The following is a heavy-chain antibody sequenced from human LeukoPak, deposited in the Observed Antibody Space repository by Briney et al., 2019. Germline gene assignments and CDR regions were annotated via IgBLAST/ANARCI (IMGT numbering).Heavy chain of an antibody. J-gene: IGHJ6*02. CDR1: GLTFSSYA. Sequence: GGSLRFSCAASGLTFSSYAMSWVRQAPGKGLEWVAVISFDGDNKYYADSVKGRFTISRDNSKNMLYLQMNSLRAEDTALYYCARSKYSSLYYGMDVWGQGTTVTVSS. D-gene: IGHD6-13*01. CDR3: ARSKYSSLYYGMDV. CDR2: ISFDGDNK. V-gene: IGHV3-30-3*01.